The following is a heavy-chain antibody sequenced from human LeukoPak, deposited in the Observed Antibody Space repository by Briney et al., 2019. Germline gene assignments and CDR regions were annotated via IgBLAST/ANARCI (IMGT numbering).Heavy chain of an antibody. J-gene: IGHJ4*02. CDR2: INHSGST. V-gene: IGHV4-34*01. CDR3: ASAPSLGATSLFDY. CDR1: GGSFSGYY. Sequence: SETLSLTCAVYGGSFSGYYWSWIRQPPGKGLEWIGEINHSGSTNYNPSLKSRVTISVDTSKNQFSPKLSSVTAADTAVYYCASAPSLGATSLFDYWGQGTLVTVSS. D-gene: IGHD1-26*01.